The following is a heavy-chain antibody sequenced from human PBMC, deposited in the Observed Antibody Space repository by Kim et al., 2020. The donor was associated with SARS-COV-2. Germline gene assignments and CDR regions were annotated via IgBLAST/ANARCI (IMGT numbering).Heavy chain of an antibody. V-gene: IGHV1-3*01. CDR3: ASENYYYYGMDV. J-gene: IGHJ6*02. Sequence: YSQKSQGRVTITRDTSASTAYMELSSLRSEDTAVYYCASENYYYYGMDVWGQGTTVTVSS.